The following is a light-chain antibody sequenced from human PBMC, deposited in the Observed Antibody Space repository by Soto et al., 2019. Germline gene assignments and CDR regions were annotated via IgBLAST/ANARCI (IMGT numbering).Light chain of an antibody. V-gene: IGKV1-39*01. CDR1: QIIYTY. Sequence: DIQITHSPSSLSASVVDRVSISFLASQIIYTYLNWYQQKPGKAPKLLIYAASSLQSGVPSRFSGSGSGKDFTLTISSLQPEDFATYYCKQSYSPINFGQGTRLEIK. CDR3: KQSYSPIN. CDR2: AAS. J-gene: IGKJ5*01.